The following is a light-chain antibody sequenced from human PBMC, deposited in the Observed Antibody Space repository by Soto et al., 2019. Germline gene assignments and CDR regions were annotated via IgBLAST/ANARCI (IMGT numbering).Light chain of an antibody. CDR1: QSVSSSY. CDR3: QQYGSPSWT. J-gene: IGKJ1*01. V-gene: IGKV3-20*01. Sequence: EIVLTQCPGTLSLSPGERATLSCRASQSVSSSYLAWYQQKPGQAPRLLIYGTSSRATAIPDRFSGSGSGTDFTLTISRLEPEDFAVYYCQQYGSPSWTFGQGTKVDIK. CDR2: GTS.